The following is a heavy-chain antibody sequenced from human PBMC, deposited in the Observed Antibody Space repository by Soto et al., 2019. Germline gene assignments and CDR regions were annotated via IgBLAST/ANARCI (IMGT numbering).Heavy chain of an antibody. CDR2: INHSGST. V-gene: IGHV4-34*01. CDR1: GGSFSGYY. J-gene: IGHJ5*02. D-gene: IGHD3-3*01. CDR3: ARAAYDFWSGYPGNWFDP. Sequence: SETLSLTCAVYGGSFSGYYWSWIRQPPGKGLEWIGEINHSGSTNYNPSLKSRVTISVDTSKNQFSLKLSSVTAADTAVYYCARAAYDFWSGYPGNWFDPWGQGTLVTVSS.